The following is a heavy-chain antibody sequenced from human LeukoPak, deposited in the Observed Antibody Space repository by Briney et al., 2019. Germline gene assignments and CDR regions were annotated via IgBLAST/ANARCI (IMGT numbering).Heavy chain of an antibody. CDR3: ARVIVVVPAARAWFDP. D-gene: IGHD2-2*01. J-gene: IGHJ5*02. CDR2: MNPNSGNT. CDR1: GYTFTSYD. Sequence: GASVKVSCKASGYTFTSYDINWVRQATGQGLEWMGWMNPNSGNTGYAQKFQGRVTITRNTSISTAYMELSSLRSEDTAVYYCARVIVVVPAARAWFDPWGQGTLVTVSS. V-gene: IGHV1-8*01.